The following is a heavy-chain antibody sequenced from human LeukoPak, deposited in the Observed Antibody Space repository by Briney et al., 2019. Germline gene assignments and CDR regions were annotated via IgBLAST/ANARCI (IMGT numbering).Heavy chain of an antibody. D-gene: IGHD6-13*01. V-gene: IGHV4-34*01. J-gene: IGHJ4*02. CDR3: ARGLNNALVAAGDY. CDR1: GGSFSGYY. CDR2: INHSGST. Sequence: PSETLSLTCAVYGGSFSGYYWSWIRQPPGKGLEWIGEINHSGSTNYNPSLKSRVTISVDTSKNQFSLKLSSVTAADTAVYYCARGLNNALVAAGDYWGQGTLVTVSS.